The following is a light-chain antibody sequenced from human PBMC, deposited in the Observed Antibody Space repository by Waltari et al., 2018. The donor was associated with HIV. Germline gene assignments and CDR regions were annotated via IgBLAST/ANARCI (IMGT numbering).Light chain of an antibody. J-gene: IGLJ3*02. V-gene: IGLV1-44*01. Sequence: QSLLTQPPPGSGAPGPTFPITCSGSSSNIGTNIVYWYQPFLGSAPTLLISSDEARRPRFADRYAASTSGTSASLAVRGRLFDDEAVYYCSTWDDSVIGRVFGGGTRLTVL. CDR1: SSNIGTNI. CDR2: SDE. CDR3: STWDDSVIGRV.